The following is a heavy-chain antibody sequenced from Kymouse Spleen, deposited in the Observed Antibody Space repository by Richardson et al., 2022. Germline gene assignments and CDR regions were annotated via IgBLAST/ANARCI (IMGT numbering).Heavy chain of an antibody. V-gene: IGHV3-33*01. D-gene: IGHD6-19*01. Sequence: QVQLVESGGGVVQPGRSLRLSCAASGFTFSSYGMHWVRQAPGKGLEWVAVIWYDGSNKYYADSVKGRFTISRDNSKNTLYLQMNSLRAEDTAVYYCARDGAVAGEIDYWGQGTLVTVSS. J-gene: IGHJ4*02. CDR1: GFTFSSYG. CDR2: IWYDGSNK. CDR3: ARDGAVAGEIDY.